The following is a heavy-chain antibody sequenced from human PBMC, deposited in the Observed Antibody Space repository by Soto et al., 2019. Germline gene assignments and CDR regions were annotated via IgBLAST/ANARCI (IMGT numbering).Heavy chain of an antibody. Sequence: SETLSLTCTVSGVSISSSSYYWGWIRQPPGKGLEWIGSIYYSGSTYYNPSLKSRVTISVDTSKNQFSLKLSSVTAADTAVYYCARRGYSYGELLWGQGTLVTSPQ. CDR2: IYYSGST. D-gene: IGHD5-18*01. J-gene: IGHJ4*02. CDR1: GVSISSSSYY. V-gene: IGHV4-39*01. CDR3: ARRGYSYGELL.